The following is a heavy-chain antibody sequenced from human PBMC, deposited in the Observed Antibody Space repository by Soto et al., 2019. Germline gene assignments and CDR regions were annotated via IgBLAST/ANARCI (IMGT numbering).Heavy chain of an antibody. CDR1: GVTFCRYS. CDR3: AKDSCSGGSCYSD. V-gene: IGHV3-23*01. CDR2: ISGSGGST. Sequence: GGSLRLSCSASGVTFCRYSISLGRQVPGKGLEWVSAISGSGGSTYYADSVKGRFTISRDSSKNTLYLQMNSLRAEDTAVYYCAKDSCSGGSCYSDWGQGTLVTVSS. D-gene: IGHD2-15*01. J-gene: IGHJ4*02.